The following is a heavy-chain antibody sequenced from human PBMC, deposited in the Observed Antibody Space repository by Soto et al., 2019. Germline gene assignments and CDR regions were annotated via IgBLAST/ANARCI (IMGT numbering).Heavy chain of an antibody. V-gene: IGHV3-33*01. CDR3: ARDRVDTAKVYLDF. CDR1: GFIFSSYG. D-gene: IGHD5-18*01. CDR2: IWYDGSDK. Sequence: QVQLVETGGGVVQPGRSLRLSCAASGFIFSSYGMHWVRQAPGKGLEWVAVIWYDGSDKYYADSVKGRFTISRDNSQNTLYLQMNSLRAEDTAVYYCARDRVDTAKVYLDFWGQGTLVTVSS. J-gene: IGHJ4*02.